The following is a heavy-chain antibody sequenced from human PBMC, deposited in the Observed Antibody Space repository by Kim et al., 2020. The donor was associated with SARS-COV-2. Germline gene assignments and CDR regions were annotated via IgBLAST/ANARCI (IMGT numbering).Heavy chain of an antibody. Sequence: GGSLRLSCAASGFTFDDYAMHWVRQAPGKGLEWVSLISGDGGSTYYADSVKGRFTISRDNSKNSLYLQMNSLRTEDTALYYCAKVPHEGDYGDFYFDYWGQGTLVTVSS. CDR1: GFTFDDYA. CDR2: ISGDGGST. V-gene: IGHV3-43*02. CDR3: AKVPHEGDYGDFYFDY. J-gene: IGHJ4*02. D-gene: IGHD4-17*01.